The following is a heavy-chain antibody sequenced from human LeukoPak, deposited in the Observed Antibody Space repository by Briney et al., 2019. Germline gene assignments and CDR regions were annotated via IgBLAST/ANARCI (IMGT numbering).Heavy chain of an antibody. CDR3: ARGLSFEYYFDY. J-gene: IGHJ4*02. V-gene: IGHV3-21*01. Sequence: PGGSLRLSCAASGFTFSSYSMNWVRQAPGKGLEWVSSISSSSSSYIYYADSVKGRFTISRDNAKNSLYLQMNSLRAEDTAVYYCARGLSFEYYFDYWGQGTLVTVSS. D-gene: IGHD3-16*01. CDR1: GFTFSSYS. CDR2: ISSSSSSYI.